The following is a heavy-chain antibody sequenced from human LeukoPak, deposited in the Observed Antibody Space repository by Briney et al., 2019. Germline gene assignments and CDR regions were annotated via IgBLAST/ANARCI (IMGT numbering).Heavy chain of an antibody. D-gene: IGHD5-18*01. CDR2: ISGSGGST. Sequence: PGGSLRLSCAASGFTFSSYSMNWVRQAPGKGLEWVSAISGSGGSTYYADSVKGRFTISRDNSKNTLYLQMNSLRAEDTAVYYCAKVIDSYASLDYWGQGTLVTVSS. CDR3: AKVIDSYASLDY. J-gene: IGHJ4*02. CDR1: GFTFSSYS. V-gene: IGHV3-23*01.